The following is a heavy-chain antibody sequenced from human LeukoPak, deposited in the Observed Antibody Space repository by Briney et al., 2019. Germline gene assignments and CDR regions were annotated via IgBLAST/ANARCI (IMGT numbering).Heavy chain of an antibody. CDR3: AKQFSGWLDYYYYGMDV. D-gene: IGHD6-19*01. V-gene: IGHV3-23*01. J-gene: IGHJ6*02. CDR2: ISGSGGST. CDR1: GFTFSSYA. Sequence: GGSLRLSCAASGFTFSSYAMSWVRQAPGKGLEWVSAISGSGGSTYYADSVKGRFTISRGNSKNTLYLQMNSLRAEDTAVYYCAKQFSGWLDYYYYGMDVWGQGTTVTVSS.